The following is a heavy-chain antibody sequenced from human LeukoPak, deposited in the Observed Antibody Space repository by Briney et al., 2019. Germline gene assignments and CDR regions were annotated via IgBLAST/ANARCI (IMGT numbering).Heavy chain of an antibody. J-gene: IGHJ4*02. CDR3: ARDNFKRGSSGCFDY. Sequence: ASVKVSCKASGYTFTSYYVHWVRQAPGQGLEWMGIINPTGGSTSYAQKFQGRVTMTRDTSTSTVYMELSSLRSEDTAVYYCARDNFKRGSSGCFDYWGQGTLVTVSS. V-gene: IGHV1-46*01. CDR1: GYTFTSYY. D-gene: IGHD3-10*01. CDR2: INPTGGST.